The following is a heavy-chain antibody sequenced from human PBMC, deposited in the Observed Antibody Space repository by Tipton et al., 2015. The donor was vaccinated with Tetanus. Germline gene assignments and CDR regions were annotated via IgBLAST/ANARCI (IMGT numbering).Heavy chain of an antibody. CDR1: GGSFSDNF. CDR3: ARDQARGARGWNYFDY. J-gene: IGHJ4*02. D-gene: IGHD1-26*01. Sequence: TLSLTCAVHGGSFSDNFWSWIRQSPGKGLEWIGESNHAGSTNYNPSLKGRVTISVDTSKNQFSLRLDSVTAADTAVYYCARDQARGARGWNYFDYWGLGTLVTVSS. CDR2: SNHAGST. V-gene: IGHV4-34*09.